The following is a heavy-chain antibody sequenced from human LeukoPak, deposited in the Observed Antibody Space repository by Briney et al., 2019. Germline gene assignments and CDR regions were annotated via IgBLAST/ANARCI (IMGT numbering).Heavy chain of an antibody. CDR3: ARSDYGGNSAAFGV. V-gene: IGHV4-59*01. D-gene: IGHD4-23*01. CDR2: IYSSGST. CDR1: GGSISNFF. Sequence: SETLSLTCTVSGGSISNFFWNWVRRPPGKGLEWIGYIYSSGSTYYNPSLKSRLTISLDASKNQFSLQMSSVTAADTAVYYCARSDYGGNSAAFGVWGQGTMVTVSS. J-gene: IGHJ3*01.